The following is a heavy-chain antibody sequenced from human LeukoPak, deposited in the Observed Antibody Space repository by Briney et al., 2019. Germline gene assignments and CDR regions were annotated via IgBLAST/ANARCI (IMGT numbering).Heavy chain of an antibody. J-gene: IGHJ4*02. CDR3: ARELHLKWGDSRAALYYFDY. CDR1: GFTFSSYS. D-gene: IGHD2-21*01. Sequence: GGSLRLSCAASGFTFSSYSMNWVRQAPGKGLEWVSSISSSSSYIYYADSVKGRFTISRDNAKNSLYLQMNSLRAEDTAVYYCARELHLKWGDSRAALYYFDYWGQGTLVTVSS. V-gene: IGHV3-21*01. CDR2: ISSSSSYI.